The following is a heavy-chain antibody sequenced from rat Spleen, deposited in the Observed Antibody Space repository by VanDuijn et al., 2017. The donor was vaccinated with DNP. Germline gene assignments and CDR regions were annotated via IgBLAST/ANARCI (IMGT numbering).Heavy chain of an antibody. J-gene: IGHJ4*01. CDR2: IWSNGGT. CDR3: TRESWGYVMDA. V-gene: IGHV2-47*01. Sequence: QVQLKESGPGLVQPSQTLSLTCTVSGLSLTSNSVSWIRQPPGKGLEWMGVIWSNGGTDYNSAIKSRLSISRDTSKSQVFLKMNSLQTDDTAIYYCTRESWGYVMDAWGQGASVTVSS. D-gene: IGHD5-1*01. CDR1: GLSLTSNS.